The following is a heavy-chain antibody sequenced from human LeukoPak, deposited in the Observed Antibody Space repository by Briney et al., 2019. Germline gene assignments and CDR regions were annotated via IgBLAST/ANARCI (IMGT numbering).Heavy chain of an antibody. V-gene: IGHV1-69*01. CDR2: IIPIFGTA. D-gene: IGHD6-13*01. Sequence: SVKVSCKASGGTFSSYAISWVRQAPGQGLEWMGGIIPIFGTATYAQKFQGRVTTTADESTRTAYMEPSSQTSEDTAVYYRASPKGGSSSWYDYWGQGTLVTISS. CDR3: ASPKGGSSSWYDY. CDR1: GGTFSSYA. J-gene: IGHJ4*02.